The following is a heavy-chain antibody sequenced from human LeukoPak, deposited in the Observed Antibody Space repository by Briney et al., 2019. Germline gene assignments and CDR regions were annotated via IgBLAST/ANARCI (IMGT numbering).Heavy chain of an antibody. D-gene: IGHD3-22*01. CDR1: GGSISSSSYY. CDR2: IHYSGST. J-gene: IGHJ4*02. CDR3: AREMYDSGGYRVSYFDY. V-gene: IGHV4-39*07. Sequence: TSETLSLTCTVSGGSISSSSYYWGWIRQPPGKGLEWIGSIHYSGSTYYNPSLKGRVSRSIDTSKNQFSLKLTSVTAADTAMYYCAREMYDSGGYRVSYFDYWGQGILVTVSS.